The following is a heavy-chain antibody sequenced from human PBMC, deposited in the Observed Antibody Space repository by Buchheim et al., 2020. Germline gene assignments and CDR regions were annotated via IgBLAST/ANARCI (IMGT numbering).Heavy chain of an antibody. Sequence: EVHLVESGGGSVQPGGSLRLSCAASGFTFTKYEMNWVRQAPGKGLEWVSYISTSGSDVYYSDSAKGRFTIPRDNAKKALALQMNSLRAEDTAVYYCVRDRSAYDWGYWGHGTL. CDR1: GFTFTKYE. V-gene: IGHV3-48*03. J-gene: IGHJ4*01. CDR3: VRDRSAYDWGY. CDR2: ISTSGSDV. D-gene: IGHD5-12*01.